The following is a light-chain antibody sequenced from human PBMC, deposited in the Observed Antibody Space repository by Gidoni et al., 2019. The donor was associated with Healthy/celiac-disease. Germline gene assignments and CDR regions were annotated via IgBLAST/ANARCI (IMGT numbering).Light chain of an antibody. CDR2: AAS. Sequence: DIQMTQSPSSLSASVGDRVTITCRASQSISSYLNWYQQKPGKAPKLLIYAASSLQSGVPSRFSGSGSGTDFTLTISSLQPEDFATYYCQQSYSTLRVTFGGGTKLEIK. J-gene: IGKJ4*01. V-gene: IGKV1-39*01. CDR3: QQSYSTLRVT. CDR1: QSISSY.